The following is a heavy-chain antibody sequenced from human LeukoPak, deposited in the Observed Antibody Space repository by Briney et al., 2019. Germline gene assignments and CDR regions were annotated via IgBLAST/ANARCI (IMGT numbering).Heavy chain of an antibody. CDR2: IRYDGSNK. J-gene: IGHJ4*02. CDR1: GFTFSSYG. V-gene: IGHV3-30*02. D-gene: IGHD6-13*01. CDR3: AKDRDSSSWYFDY. Sequence: GGSLRLSCAASGFTFSSYGMHWVRQAPGKGLEWVAFIRYDGSNKYYADSVKGRFTISRDNSKNTLYLQMNSLRAEDTAVYYCAKDRDSSSWYFDYWGQGTLVTVSS.